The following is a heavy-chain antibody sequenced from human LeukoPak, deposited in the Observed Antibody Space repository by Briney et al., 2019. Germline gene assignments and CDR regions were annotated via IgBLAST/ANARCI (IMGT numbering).Heavy chain of an antibody. CDR3: ARFFAQKNSSSSWGYYFDY. Sequence: ASVKVSCKXSGYTFTGYYMHWVRQAPGQGLEWMGRINPNSGGTNYSQKFQGRVTMTRDTSISTAYMELSRLRSDDTAVYYCARFFAQKNSSSSWGYYFDYWGQGTLVTVSS. D-gene: IGHD6-6*01. V-gene: IGHV1-2*06. CDR2: INPNSGGT. J-gene: IGHJ4*02. CDR1: GYTFTGYY.